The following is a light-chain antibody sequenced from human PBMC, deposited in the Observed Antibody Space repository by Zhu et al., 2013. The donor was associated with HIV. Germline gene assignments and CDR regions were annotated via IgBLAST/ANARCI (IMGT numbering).Light chain of an antibody. CDR3: QQSYSTPYT. J-gene: IGKJ2*01. Sequence: DIQMTQSPSSLSASVGDRVTITCRASQDIRNHLGWYQQKPGKAPKVLIYAASSLQSGVPSRFSGSGSGTDFTLTISSLQPEDFATYYCQQSYSTPYTFGQGTKLEIK. CDR2: AAS. V-gene: IGKV1-39*01. CDR1: QDIRNH.